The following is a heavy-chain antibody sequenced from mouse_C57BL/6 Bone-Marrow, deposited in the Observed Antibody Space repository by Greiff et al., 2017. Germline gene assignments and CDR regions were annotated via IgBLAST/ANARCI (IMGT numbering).Heavy chain of an antibody. D-gene: IGHD1-1*01. Sequence: VQLKESGGGLVQPKGSLKLSCAASGFTFNTYAMHWVRQAPGKGLEWVARIRSKSSNYATYYADSVKDRFTISRDDSQSMLYLQMNHLKTEETALYYCVRENFYYYCNSFDYWGQGTTLTVSS. CDR1: GFTFNTYA. V-gene: IGHV10-3*01. CDR2: IRSKSSNYAT. J-gene: IGHJ2*01. CDR3: VRENFYYYCNSFDY.